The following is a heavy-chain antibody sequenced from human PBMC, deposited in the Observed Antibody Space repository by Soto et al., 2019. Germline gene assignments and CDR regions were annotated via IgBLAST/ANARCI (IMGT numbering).Heavy chain of an antibody. CDR2: ISGSGGST. CDR3: AKDGRGIQLWLAA. CDR1: GFTFSSYA. D-gene: IGHD5-18*01. Sequence: EVQLLESGGGLVQPGGSLRLSCAASGFTFSSYAMSWVRQAPGKGLEWVSAISGSGGSTYYADSVKGRFTISRDNSKNTLYLQMNSLRADDTAVYYCAKDGRGIQLWLAAWGHGTLVTVSS. J-gene: IGHJ4*01. V-gene: IGHV3-23*01.